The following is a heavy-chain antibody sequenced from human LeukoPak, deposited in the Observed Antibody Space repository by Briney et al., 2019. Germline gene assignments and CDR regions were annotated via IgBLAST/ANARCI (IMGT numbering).Heavy chain of an antibody. D-gene: IGHD3-3*01. Sequence: SETLSLTCAVYGGSFSGYYWSWIRQPPGKGLEWIGEINHSGSTNYNPSLKSRVTISVDTSKNQFSLKLSSVTAADTAVYYCARSVPPYYDFWSGYCTGRYFDYWGQGTLVTVSS. CDR2: INHSGST. CDR3: ARSVPPYYDFWSGYCTGRYFDY. J-gene: IGHJ4*02. CDR1: GGSFSGYY. V-gene: IGHV4-34*01.